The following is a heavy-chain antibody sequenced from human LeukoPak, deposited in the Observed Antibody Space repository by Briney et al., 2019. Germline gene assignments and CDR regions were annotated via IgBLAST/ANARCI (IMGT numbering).Heavy chain of an antibody. CDR3: ARATYSGSFDY. J-gene: IGHJ4*02. CDR1: GYSISSGYY. CDR2: IYHSGST. Sequence: SETLSLTCTVSGYSISSGYYWGWIRQPPGKGLEWIGSIYHSGSTCYNPSLKSRVTISVDTSKNQFSLKLSSVTAADTAVYYCARATYSGSFDYWGQGTLVTVSS. D-gene: IGHD1-26*01. V-gene: IGHV4-38-2*02.